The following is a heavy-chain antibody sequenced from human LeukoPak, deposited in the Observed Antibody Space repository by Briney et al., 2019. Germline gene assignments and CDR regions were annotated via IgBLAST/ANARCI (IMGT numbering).Heavy chain of an antibody. CDR1: GFTFSTYG. CDR2: ISYDGSNE. Sequence: GGSLRLSCAASGFTFSTYGMHWVCQAPGKGLEWVAVISYDGSNEYYADSVKGRFTISRDNSKNTLYLQMSSLRAEDTAVYYCAKEFNRGLPDYWGQGTLVTVPS. D-gene: IGHD2-21*01. V-gene: IGHV3-30*18. J-gene: IGHJ4*02. CDR3: AKEFNRGLPDY.